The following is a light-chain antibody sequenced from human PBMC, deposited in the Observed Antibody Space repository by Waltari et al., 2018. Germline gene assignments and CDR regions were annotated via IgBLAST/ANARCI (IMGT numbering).Light chain of an antibody. CDR3: QSYDTSLSVV. CDR1: GSNIEAGSE. CDR2: GST. J-gene: IGLJ3*02. Sequence: QSVLTPPPSVSGAPGQRVTITCTGSGSNIEAGSEGPWYRQIPRAAPKLLIYGSTSRPLGVPDRFFGSTSGTSASLAITGLQAEDEADYYCQSYDTSLSVVFGGGTKLTVL. V-gene: IGLV1-40*01.